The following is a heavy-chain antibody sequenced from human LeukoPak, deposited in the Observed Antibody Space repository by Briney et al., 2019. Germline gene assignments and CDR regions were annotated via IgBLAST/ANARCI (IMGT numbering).Heavy chain of an antibody. CDR2: IYTSGST. Sequence: SETLSLTCTVSGGSISSGSYYWSWIRQPAGKGLEWIGRIYTSGSTNYNPSLKSRVTISVDTSKNQFSLKLSSVTAADTAVYYCARERGGSSPRNYYYYMDVWGKGTTVTVSS. CDR1: GGSISSGSYY. CDR3: ARERGGSSPRNYYYYMDV. V-gene: IGHV4-61*02. J-gene: IGHJ6*03. D-gene: IGHD6-13*01.